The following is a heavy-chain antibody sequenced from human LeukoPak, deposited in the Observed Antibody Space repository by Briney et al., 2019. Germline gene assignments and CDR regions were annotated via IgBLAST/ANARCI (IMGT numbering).Heavy chain of an antibody. CDR1: AFIFSGHW. CDR2: INQDGSEK. CDR3: ARDPEAGTTDY. Sequence: GGSLRLSCEGSAFIFSGHWMSWVRQAPGKGLEWVAIINQDGSEKYYVDSVRGRFTISRDNAKNSLYLQINSLRAEDTAVYYCARDPEAGTTDYWGQGTLVTVSS. J-gene: IGHJ4*02. V-gene: IGHV3-7*03. D-gene: IGHD1-1*01.